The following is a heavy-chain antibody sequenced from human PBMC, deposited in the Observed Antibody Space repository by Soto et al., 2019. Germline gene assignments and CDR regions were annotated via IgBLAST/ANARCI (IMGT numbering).Heavy chain of an antibody. CDR1: GDSISSYY. J-gene: IGHJ5*02. V-gene: IGHV4-59*08. CDR2: VYYIGST. Sequence: SETLALTCTVSGDSISSYYWSWIRQPPGKGLEWIGFVYYIGSTNYNPSLKNRVTISLDTSKNQFSLKLSSVTAADTAVYFCARHYLAAAAYLWGQGTLVTVS. D-gene: IGHD6-13*01. CDR3: ARHYLAAAAYL.